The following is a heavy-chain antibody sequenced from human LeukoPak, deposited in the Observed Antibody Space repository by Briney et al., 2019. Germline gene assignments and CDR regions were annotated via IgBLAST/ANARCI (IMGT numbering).Heavy chain of an antibody. V-gene: IGHV4-59*01. CDR3: ARQSSGYDWRYDY. CDR2: IYYSGST. D-gene: IGHD3-22*01. J-gene: IGHJ4*02. CDR1: GGSISNYY. Sequence: SETLSLTCLVSGGSISNYYWSWIRQPPGKGLEWIGYIYYSGSTNYNPSLKSRVTISVDTSKNQFSLKLSSVTAADTAAYYYARQSSGYDWRYDYWGQGTLVTVSS.